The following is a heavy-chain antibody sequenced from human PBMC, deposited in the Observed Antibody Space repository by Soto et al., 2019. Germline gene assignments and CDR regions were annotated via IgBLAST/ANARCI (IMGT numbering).Heavy chain of an antibody. V-gene: IGHV1-18*04. J-gene: IGHJ3*02. CDR2: ISAYNGNT. Sequence: QVQLVQSGAEVKKPGASVKVSCKASGYTFTSYGISWVRQAPGQGLEWMGWISAYNGNTNYAQKLQGRGTMTPDTSTSTAYMELRSLRSDDTAVYYCARVSGVTTLEFDAFDIWGQGTMVTVSS. CDR1: GYTFTSYG. D-gene: IGHD4-17*01. CDR3: ARVSGVTTLEFDAFDI.